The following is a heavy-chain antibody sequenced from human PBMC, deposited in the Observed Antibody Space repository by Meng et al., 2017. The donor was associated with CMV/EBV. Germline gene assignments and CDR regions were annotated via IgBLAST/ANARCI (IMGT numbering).Heavy chain of an antibody. CDR2: IIPILGIA. V-gene: IGHV1-69*10. D-gene: IGHD2-2*01. CDR1: AGTFSSYA. Sequence: SVKVSCKASAGTFSSYAISWVRQAPGQGRGWMEGIIPILGIANYAQKFQGRVTITADKSTSKAYMELSSLRSEDTAVYYCARAWGGIVVVPAASMDVWGQGTTVTVSS. J-gene: IGHJ6*02. CDR3: ARAWGGIVVVPAASMDV.